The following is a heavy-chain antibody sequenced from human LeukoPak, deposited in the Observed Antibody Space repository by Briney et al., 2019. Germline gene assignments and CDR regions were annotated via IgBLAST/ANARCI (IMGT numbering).Heavy chain of an antibody. J-gene: IGHJ3*02. CDR2: VSGEGGST. CDR3: AKGSPFDAFDI. CDR1: GFTLDDYA. Sequence: WGSLRLSCAPPGFTLDDYAMHWVRQTPGKGLEWVSLVSGEGGSTYYADSVKGRFTVSRDNSKNSLYLQMNSLRTEDTALYYCAKGSPFDAFDIWGQGTMVTVSS. V-gene: IGHV3-43*02.